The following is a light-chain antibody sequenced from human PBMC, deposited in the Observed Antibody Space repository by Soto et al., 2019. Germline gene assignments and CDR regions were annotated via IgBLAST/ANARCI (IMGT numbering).Light chain of an antibody. V-gene: IGKV2-30*01. CDR2: KVS. Sequence: DVVMTQSPLSLPVTLGQPASISCRSSQGLVYIDGNTYLSWFQQRPGQSPRRLIYKVSNRDSGVPDRFSGSGSGTDFTLKISRVEAEDVGLYYCMQGTHRPWTFGQGTKVEIK. CDR1: QGLVYIDGNTY. CDR3: MQGTHRPWT. J-gene: IGKJ1*01.